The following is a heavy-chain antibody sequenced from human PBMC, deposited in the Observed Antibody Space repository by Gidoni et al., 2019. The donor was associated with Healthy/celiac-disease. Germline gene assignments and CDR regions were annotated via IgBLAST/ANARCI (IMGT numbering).Heavy chain of an antibody. D-gene: IGHD6-19*01. CDR2: IYYSGST. V-gene: IGHV4-59*01. Sequence: QVQLQESGPGLVKPSETLSLTCTVSGGSISSYYWSWIRQPPGKGLEWIGYIYYSGSTNYNPSLKSRVTISVDTSKNQFSLKLSSVTAADTAVYYCARGVTVAGTRHFDYWGQGTLVTVSS. J-gene: IGHJ4*02. CDR3: ARGVTVAGTRHFDY. CDR1: GGSISSYY.